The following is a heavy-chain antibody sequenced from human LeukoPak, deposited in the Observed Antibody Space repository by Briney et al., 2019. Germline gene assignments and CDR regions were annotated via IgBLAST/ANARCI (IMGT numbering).Heavy chain of an antibody. J-gene: IGHJ4*02. CDR3: ARATAMAIFDY. V-gene: IGHV4-39*01. CDR1: GGSISSSNYY. D-gene: IGHD5-18*01. Sequence: SETLSLTCTVSGGSISSSNYYWGWIRQPPGKGLEWIGSIYYSGSTYYNPSLKSRVTISVDTSKNQFSLKLSSVTAADTAVYYCARATAMAIFDYWGQGTLVTVSS. CDR2: IYYSGST.